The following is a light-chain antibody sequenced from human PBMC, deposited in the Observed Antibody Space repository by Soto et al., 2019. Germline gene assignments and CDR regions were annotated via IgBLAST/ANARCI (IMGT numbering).Light chain of an antibody. Sequence: QSALTQPPSASASPGQSVTISCTGTSSDVGGYNYVSWYQQRPGKAPKLMIYEVSQRPSGVPDRFSGCKSGNTATLTVSGLQAEDEADYYCSSFAGNNNRGVFGSGTKLTVL. J-gene: IGLJ1*01. CDR2: EVS. CDR1: SSDVGGYNY. V-gene: IGLV2-8*01. CDR3: SSFAGNNNRGV.